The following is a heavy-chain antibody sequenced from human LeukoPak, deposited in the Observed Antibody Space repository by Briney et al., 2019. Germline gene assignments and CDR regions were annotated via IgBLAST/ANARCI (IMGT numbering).Heavy chain of an antibody. CDR3: ATDHKLSTGY. CDR2: IGTAGEI. D-gene: IGHD1-7*01. CDR1: GFTFSSYD. V-gene: IGHV3-13*01. J-gene: IGHJ4*02. Sequence: GGSLRLSCAASGFTFSSYDIHWVRQATGKGLEWVSGIGTAGEIYYPGSVKGRFTISGENAKNSLYLQMNSLRAGDTAVYYCATDHKLSTGYWGQGTLVTVSS.